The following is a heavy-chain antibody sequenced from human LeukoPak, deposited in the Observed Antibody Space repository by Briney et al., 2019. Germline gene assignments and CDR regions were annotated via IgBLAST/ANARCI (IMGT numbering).Heavy chain of an antibody. V-gene: IGHV4-4*07. J-gene: IGHJ6*03. CDR2: IYTSGST. Sequence: KPSETLSLTCTVSGGSISSYYWSWTRQPAGKGLEWIGRIYTSGSTNYNPSLKSRVTMSVDTSKNQFSLKLSSVTAADTAVYYCARAPMVRGTKLNYYMDVWGKGTTVTVSS. D-gene: IGHD3-10*01. CDR1: GGSISSYY. CDR3: ARAPMVRGTKLNYYMDV.